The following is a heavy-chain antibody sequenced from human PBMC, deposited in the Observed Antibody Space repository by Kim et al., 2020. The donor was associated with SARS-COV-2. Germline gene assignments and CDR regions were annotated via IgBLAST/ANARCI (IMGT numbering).Heavy chain of an antibody. CDR1: GFTFTDAW. Sequence: GGSLRLSCAGSGFTFTDAWMSWVRQAPGKGLEWVGRIKSKTDGGTTDDSAPVKGRFTISRDDSKNTVYLQMNSLKTEDTAVSYCTIDLLYVGLTWLPGMDVWGQGATVTVS. CDR2: IKSKTDGGTT. V-gene: IGHV3-15*01. J-gene: IGHJ6*02. CDR3: TIDLLYVGLTWLPGMDV. D-gene: IGHD2-2*02.